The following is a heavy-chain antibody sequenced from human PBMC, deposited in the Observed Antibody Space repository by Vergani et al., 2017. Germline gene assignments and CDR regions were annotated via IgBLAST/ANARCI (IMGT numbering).Heavy chain of an antibody. J-gene: IGHJ6*02. D-gene: IGHD3-10*01. CDR1: GGSISSSNW. CDR3: ARVLKPRGGGYYYYGMDV. CDR2: IYYSGST. V-gene: IGHV4-4*03. Sequence: QVQLQESGPGLVKPPGTLSLTCAVSGGSISSSNWWSWVRQPPGKGLEWIGYIYYSGSTNYNPSLKSRVTISVDTSKNQFSLKLSSVTAADTAVYYCARVLKPRGGGYYYYGMDVWGQGTTVTVSS.